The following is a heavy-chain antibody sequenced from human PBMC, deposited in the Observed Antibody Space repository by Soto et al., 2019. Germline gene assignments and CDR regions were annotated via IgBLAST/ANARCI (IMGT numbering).Heavy chain of an antibody. V-gene: IGHV4-31*03. CDR3: AKVPTSYHVSIGYKPFHP. Sequence: QVQLQESGPGLVEPSQTLSLICTVSGASIISDGYYWTWIRQHPGKGLEWLGYIHYSGGATYSPSYNPSLKSRIAISVDTSKRLFSLKLPSVSSADTAVYYCAKVPTSYHVSIGYKPFHPWGQGTLVTVSS. D-gene: IGHD3-22*01. CDR1: GASIISDGYY. J-gene: IGHJ5*02. CDR2: IHYSGGATYSP.